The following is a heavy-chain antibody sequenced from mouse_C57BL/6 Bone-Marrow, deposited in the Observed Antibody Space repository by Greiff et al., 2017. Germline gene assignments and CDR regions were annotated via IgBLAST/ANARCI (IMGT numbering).Heavy chain of an antibody. CDR3: AREADYYCSSFVGYYFDM. CDR1: GYTFTSYW. CDR2: INPSGGYT. D-gene: IGHD1-1*01. V-gene: IGHV1-50*01. J-gene: IGHJ1*03. Sequence: VQLQQPGAELVKPGASVKMSCKASGYTFTSYWMHWVKQRPGQGLEWIGEINPSGGYTNYNQKFKGKATLTVDKSSSTAYMQLSSLTSEDSAVYYCAREADYYCSSFVGYYFDMWGRGNTVTVS.